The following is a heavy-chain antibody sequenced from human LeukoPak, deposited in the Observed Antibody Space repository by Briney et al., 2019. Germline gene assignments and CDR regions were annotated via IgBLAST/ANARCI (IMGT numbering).Heavy chain of an antibody. CDR2: ISGSGTFP. D-gene: IGHD2-15*01. J-gene: IGHJ6*03. CDR3: AKNGDRGAYCSGGSCYPYYYYNMDV. Sequence: GGSLRLSCAVSGLNFGGDAMSWVRQAPGKGLEWVSSISGSGTFPYYAASVKGRFTISRDNSKNTLYLQMNSLRAEDTAIYYCAKNGDRGAYCSGGSCYPYYYYNMDVWGKGTTVTISS. CDR1: GLNFGGDA. V-gene: IGHV3-23*01.